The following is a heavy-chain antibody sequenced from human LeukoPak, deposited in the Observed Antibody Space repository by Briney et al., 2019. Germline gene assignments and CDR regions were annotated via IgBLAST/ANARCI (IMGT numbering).Heavy chain of an antibody. V-gene: IGHV4-38-2*02. CDR3: ARENNYDILTDYNWFDP. Sequence: SETLSLTCTVSGYSISSGYYWGWIRQPPGKGLEWIGSIYHSGSTYYNPSLKSRVTISVDTSKNQFSLKLSSVTAADTAVYYCARENNYDILTDYNWFDPWGQGTLVTVSS. D-gene: IGHD3-9*01. J-gene: IGHJ5*02. CDR1: GYSISSGYY. CDR2: IYHSGST.